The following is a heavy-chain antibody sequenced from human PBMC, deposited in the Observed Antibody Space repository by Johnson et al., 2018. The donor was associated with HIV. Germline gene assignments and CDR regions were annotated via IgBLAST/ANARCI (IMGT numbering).Heavy chain of an antibody. Sequence: QVQLVESGGGVVQPGRSPRLSCAASGFTFSSYAMHWVRQAPGKGLEWVAIISYDGGSKYYADSVKGRFTVSRDNSKNTLYLQINSLRPEDTAVYYCARLPSGYSRDGFNIWGQGTMVTVSS. CDR3: ARLPSGYSRDGFNI. J-gene: IGHJ3*02. CDR1: GFTFSSYA. CDR2: ISYDGGSK. V-gene: IGHV3-30*04. D-gene: IGHD5-18*01.